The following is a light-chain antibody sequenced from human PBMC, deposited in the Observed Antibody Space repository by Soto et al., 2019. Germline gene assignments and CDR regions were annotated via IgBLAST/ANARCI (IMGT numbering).Light chain of an antibody. CDR3: SSYTTTTTLVL. CDR2: EVS. J-gene: IGLJ2*01. Sequence: QSVLTQPASVSGSPGQSITISCTGTSRDVGGYNYVSWYQQHPGKAPKVMIYEVSHRPSGVSDRFSGSKSGNTASLTISGLQAEDEADYYCSSYTTTTTLVLFGGGTKLTVL. CDR1: SRDVGGYNY. V-gene: IGLV2-14*01.